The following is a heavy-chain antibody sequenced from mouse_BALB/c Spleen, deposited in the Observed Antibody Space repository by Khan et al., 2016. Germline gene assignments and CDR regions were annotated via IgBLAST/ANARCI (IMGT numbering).Heavy chain of an antibody. CDR3: ASADMITGFCY. CDR2: INPDSSKI. Sequence: EVKLLESGGGLVQPGGSLKLSCAASGFDFSRYWMSWVRQAPGKGLDWIGEINPDSSKINYTPSLKDKFIMSRDDAKNTLYLQMSKVRSEDTALSYCASADMITGFCYWSQGTLGTVST. J-gene: IGHJ3*01. CDR1: GFDFSRYW. D-gene: IGHD2-4*01. V-gene: IGHV4-1*02.